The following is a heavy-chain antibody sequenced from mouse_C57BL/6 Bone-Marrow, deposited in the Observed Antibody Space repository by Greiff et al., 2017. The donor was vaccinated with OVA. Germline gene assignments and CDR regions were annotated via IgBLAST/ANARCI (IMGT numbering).Heavy chain of an antibody. J-gene: IGHJ1*03. CDR3: ARQYFDV. V-gene: IGHV1-69*01. Sequence: QVQLQQPGAELVMPGASVKLSCKASGYTFTSYWMHWVKQRPGQGLEWIGEIDPSDSYTNYNQKFMGKSTLTVDKSSSTAYMQLSSLTSEDSAVYYCARQYFDVWGTGTTVTVSS. CDR2: IDPSDSYT. CDR1: GYTFTSYW.